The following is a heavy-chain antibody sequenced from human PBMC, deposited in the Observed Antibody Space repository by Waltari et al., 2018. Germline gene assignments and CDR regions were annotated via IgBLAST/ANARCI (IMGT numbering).Heavy chain of an antibody. CDR3: ARDSFFSGSYYDSGGYYFDY. CDR1: GGSISSGSYY. CDR2: IYTSGST. D-gene: IGHD1-26*01. J-gene: IGHJ4*02. Sequence: QVQLQQWGAGLLKPSETLSLTCAVYGGSISSGSYYWSWIRQPAGKGLEWIGRIYTSGSTNYNPSLKSRVTISVDTSKNQFSLKLSSVTAADTAVYYCARDSFFSGSYYDSGGYYFDYWGQGTLVTVSS. V-gene: IGHV4-61*02.